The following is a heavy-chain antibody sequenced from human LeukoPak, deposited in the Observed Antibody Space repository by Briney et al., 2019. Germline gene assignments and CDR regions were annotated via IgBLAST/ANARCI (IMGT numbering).Heavy chain of an antibody. CDR1: GFTFSSYA. D-gene: IGHD3-22*01. CDR3: ARPKDKYYYDSSGYHYGMDV. J-gene: IGHJ6*02. V-gene: IGHV3-33*08. Sequence: GRSLRLSCAASGFTFSSYAMHWVRQAPGKGLEWVAVIWYDGSNKYYADSVKGRFTISRVNSKNTLYLQMNSLRAEDTAVYYCARPKDKYYYDSSGYHYGMDVWGQGTTVTVSS. CDR2: IWYDGSNK.